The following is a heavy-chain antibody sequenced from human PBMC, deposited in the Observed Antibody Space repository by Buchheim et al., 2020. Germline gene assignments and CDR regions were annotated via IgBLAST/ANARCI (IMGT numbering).Heavy chain of an antibody. CDR2: IWYDGSNK. J-gene: IGHJ4*02. D-gene: IGHD5-18*01. V-gene: IGHV3-33*01. Sequence: QVQLVESGGGVVQPGRSLRLSCAASGFTFSSYGMHWVRQAPGKGLEWVAVIWYDGSNKYYADSVKGRFTISRDNSKNKLYLQMNSLRAEDTAVYYCARGQRGYSYGYLDYWGQGTL. CDR3: ARGQRGYSYGYLDY. CDR1: GFTFSSYG.